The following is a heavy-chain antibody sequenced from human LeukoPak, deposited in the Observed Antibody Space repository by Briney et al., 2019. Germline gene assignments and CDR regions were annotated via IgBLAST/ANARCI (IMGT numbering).Heavy chain of an antibody. J-gene: IGHJ5*01. V-gene: IGHV3-7*04. CDR3: SRGDDFSGDS. Sequence: AGGSLTLSCAASGFNFRTYWMSWVRQAPGKGLEWVANIHPDGIEKYHVDSVKGRFTIFRDNARSLLYLQMSSLRADDTAVYYCSRGDDFSGDSWGQGTLVTVSS. CDR1: GFNFRTYW. CDR2: IHPDGIEK. D-gene: IGHD2-21*02.